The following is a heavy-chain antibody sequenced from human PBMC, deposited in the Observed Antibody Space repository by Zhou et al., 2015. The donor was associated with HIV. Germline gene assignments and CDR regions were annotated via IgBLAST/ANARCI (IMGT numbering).Heavy chain of an antibody. D-gene: IGHD2-15*01. Sequence: QVQLVQSGAEVKKPGSSVKVSCTGPRDTFNNYPISWVRQAPGQGLEWMGGIIPSFDTKNYAQKFLGRLTITADESTSTAYMELSSLRSEDTAVYYCARGPRYCSGGSCYPPDYWAREPWSPSPQ. V-gene: IGHV1-69*01. CDR2: IIPSFDTK. J-gene: IGHJ4*02. CDR3: ARGPRYCSGGSCYPPDY. CDR1: RDTFNNYP.